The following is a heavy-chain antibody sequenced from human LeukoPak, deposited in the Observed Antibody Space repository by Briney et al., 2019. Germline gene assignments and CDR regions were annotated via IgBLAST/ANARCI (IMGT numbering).Heavy chain of an antibody. D-gene: IGHD6-19*01. V-gene: IGHV3-30*18. Sequence: GGSLRLSCAASGFTFSSYAMSWVRQAPGKGLEWVAVISYDGSNKYYADSVKGRFTTSRDNSKNTLYLQMNSLRAEDTAVYYCAKAFEQWLEYYFDYWGQGTLVTVSS. CDR2: ISYDGSNK. CDR1: GFTFSSYA. J-gene: IGHJ4*02. CDR3: AKAFEQWLEYYFDY.